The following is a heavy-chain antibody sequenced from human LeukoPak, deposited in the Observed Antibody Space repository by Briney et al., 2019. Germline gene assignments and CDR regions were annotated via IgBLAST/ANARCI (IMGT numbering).Heavy chain of an antibody. Sequence: SETLSLTCSVSDYSISSGYYWGWIRQPPGKGLEWIGEINHSGSTNYNPSLKSRVTISVDTSKNQFSLKLSSVTAADTAVYYCARTSVYYYGSGSYLKRRYNWFDPWGQGTLVTVSS. CDR1: DYSISSGYY. CDR3: ARTSVYYYGSGSYLKRRYNWFDP. D-gene: IGHD3-10*01. V-gene: IGHV4-38-2*02. CDR2: INHSGST. J-gene: IGHJ5*02.